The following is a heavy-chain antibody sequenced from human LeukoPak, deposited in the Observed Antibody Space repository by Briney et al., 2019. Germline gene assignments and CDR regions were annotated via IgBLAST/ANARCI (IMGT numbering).Heavy chain of an antibody. CDR1: GFTVSSKY. CDR3: ARDGYNNFDY. J-gene: IGHJ4*02. Sequence: GGSLTLSCAASGFTVSSKYMSWVRQAPGKGLEWVSVIYSGGSTYYADSVKGRFTISRDNSKNTVYLQMNSLRAEDTAVYYCARDGYNNFDYWGQGTLVTVSS. V-gene: IGHV3-66*01. D-gene: IGHD5-24*01. CDR2: IYSGGST.